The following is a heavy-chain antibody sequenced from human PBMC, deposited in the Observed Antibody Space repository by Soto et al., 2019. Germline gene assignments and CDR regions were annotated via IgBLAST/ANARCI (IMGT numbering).Heavy chain of an antibody. D-gene: IGHD2-8*01. J-gene: IGHJ4*02. CDR2: ISGSGGST. V-gene: IGHV3-23*01. Sequence: PGGSLRLSCAASGFTFSSYAMSWVRQAPGKGLEWVSAISGSGGSTYYADSVKGRFTISRDNSKNTLYLQMNSLRAEDTAVYYCAKDVGGDVLMVYAIAGSAFGYWGQGTLVTVSS. CDR1: GFTFSSYA. CDR3: AKDVGGDVLMVYAIAGSAFGY.